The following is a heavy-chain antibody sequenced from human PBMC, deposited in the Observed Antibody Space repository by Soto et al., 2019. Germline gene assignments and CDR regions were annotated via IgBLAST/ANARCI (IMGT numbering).Heavy chain of an antibody. CDR1: GGSISGYY. V-gene: IGHV4-59*01. CDR3: AKYRRTDAEGYRLDF. D-gene: IGHD5-12*01. Sequence: NPSETLSLTCTLSGGSISGYYWSWIRQPPGKGLEWIGYVYYSGSTKYNPSLESRVTISVDMSNNQFSLMLTSVTAADTAVYYCAKYRRTDAEGYRLDFWGQGTLVTAPQ. CDR2: VYYSGST. J-gene: IGHJ4*02.